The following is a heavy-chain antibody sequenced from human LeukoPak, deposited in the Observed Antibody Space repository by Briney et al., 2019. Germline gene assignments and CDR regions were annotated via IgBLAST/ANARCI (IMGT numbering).Heavy chain of an antibody. CDR1: GGSISSGSYY. J-gene: IGHJ3*02. Sequence: PSETWSLICTVSGGSISSGSYYWSWIRQPAGKGLEWIGRIYTSGRTNYNPSLKSRVTISVDTSKNQFSLKLSSVTAADAAVYFCARFSYGSDAFDIWGQGTMVTVSS. V-gene: IGHV4-61*02. CDR3: ARFSYGSDAFDI. CDR2: IYTSGRT. D-gene: IGHD5-18*01.